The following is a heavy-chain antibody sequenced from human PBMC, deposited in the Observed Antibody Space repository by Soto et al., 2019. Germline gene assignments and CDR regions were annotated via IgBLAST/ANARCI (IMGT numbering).Heavy chain of an antibody. V-gene: IGHV1-18*01. Sequence: ASVKVSCKASGYTFTSYGISWARQAPGQGLEWMGWISAYNGNTNYAQKLQGRVTMTTDTSTSTAYMELRSLRSDDTAVYYCARDFRRGGLYYYGMDVWGQGTTVTVSS. D-gene: IGHD3-16*01. CDR3: ARDFRRGGLYYYGMDV. CDR2: ISAYNGNT. J-gene: IGHJ6*02. CDR1: GYTFTSYG.